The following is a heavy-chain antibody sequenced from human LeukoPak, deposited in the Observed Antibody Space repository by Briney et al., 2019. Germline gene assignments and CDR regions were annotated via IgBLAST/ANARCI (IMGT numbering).Heavy chain of an antibody. Sequence: GGSLRLSCAASGFTFSNYWMHWVRQAPGRGLVWVSRIDSDGSRTSCADSVKGRFTISRDNAKNTLYLQMSNLRAEDTAVYYCTTSGGSYRFDPWGQGTLVTVSS. J-gene: IGHJ5*02. CDR2: IDSDGSRT. CDR1: GFTFSNYW. D-gene: IGHD1-26*01. CDR3: TTSGGSYRFDP. V-gene: IGHV3-74*01.